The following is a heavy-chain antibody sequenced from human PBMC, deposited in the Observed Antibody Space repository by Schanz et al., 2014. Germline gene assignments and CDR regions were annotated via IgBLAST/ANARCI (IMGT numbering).Heavy chain of an antibody. D-gene: IGHD5-12*01. CDR2: ISAYNGNT. J-gene: IGHJ4*02. CDR3: ARGIGGYGANNYFDY. CDR1: GYTFTTYA. Sequence: QIQLVQSGAEGKKPGASVKVSCKASGYTFTTYAMSWVRQAPGQGLEWMGWISAYNGNTKYPQKLQGRVTMTTDTSTSTAYMELRSLRSEDTAVYSCARGIGGYGANNYFDYWGQGTLVTVSS. V-gene: IGHV1-18*01.